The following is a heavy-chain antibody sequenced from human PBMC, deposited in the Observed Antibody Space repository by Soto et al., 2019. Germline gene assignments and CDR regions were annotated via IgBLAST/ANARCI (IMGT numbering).Heavy chain of an antibody. D-gene: IGHD3-16*01. CDR3: ARLSMITLWGISKDDFDV. J-gene: IGHJ3*01. Sequence: QVQLQESGPGLVKPSETLSLTCTVSGDSIRSYYWSWIRQPPGKGLEWIGYIYYSGSTNYHPSLKSRVTISVDKSKNQFSLKLSAVTASYTAVYYCARLSMITLWGISKDDFDVWGPGTMVTVSS. CDR1: GDSIRSYY. V-gene: IGHV4-59*08. CDR2: IYYSGST.